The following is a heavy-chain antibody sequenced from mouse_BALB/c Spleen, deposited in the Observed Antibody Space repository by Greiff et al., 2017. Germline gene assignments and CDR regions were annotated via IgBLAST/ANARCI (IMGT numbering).Heavy chain of an antibody. CDR2: IRSKSNNYAT. V-gene: IGHV10-1*02. J-gene: IGHJ4*01. CDR3: VRHGGNYWYAMDY. CDR1: GFTFNTYA. Sequence: EVKVVESGGGLVQPKGSLKLSCAASGFTFNTYAMNWVRQAPGKGLEWVARIRSKSNNYATYYADSVKDRFTISRDDSQSMLYLQMNNLKTEDTAMYYCVRHGGNYWYAMDYWGQGTSVTVSS. D-gene: IGHD2-1*01.